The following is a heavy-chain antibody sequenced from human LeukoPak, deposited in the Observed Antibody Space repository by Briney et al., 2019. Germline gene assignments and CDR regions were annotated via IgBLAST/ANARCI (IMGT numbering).Heavy chain of an antibody. CDR1: GFSFSVFW. V-gene: IGHV3-48*01. J-gene: IGHJ4*02. CDR3: ARDSMIVGATGPFDY. D-gene: IGHD1-26*01. Sequence: GGSLRLSCADSGFSFSVFWMHWVRQVPGKGLVWVSYISSSSSTIYYADSVKGRFTISRDNAKNSLYLQMNSLRAEDTAVYYCARDSMIVGATGPFDYWGQGTLVTVSS. CDR2: ISSSSSTI.